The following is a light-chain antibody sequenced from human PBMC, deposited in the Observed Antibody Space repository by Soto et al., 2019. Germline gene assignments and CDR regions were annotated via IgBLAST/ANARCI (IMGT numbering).Light chain of an antibody. J-gene: IGLJ3*02. V-gene: IGLV2-14*01. CDR1: SSDVGAYNS. Sequence: QSVLTQPASVSGPPGQSITISCTGTSSDVGAYNSVSWYQQHPGKAPKLMIYEVSNRPSGVSNRFSGSKSGNTASLSISGLQAEGDADYYCSSYTSSSSGVFGGGTKVTVI. CDR2: EVS. CDR3: SSYTSSSSGV.